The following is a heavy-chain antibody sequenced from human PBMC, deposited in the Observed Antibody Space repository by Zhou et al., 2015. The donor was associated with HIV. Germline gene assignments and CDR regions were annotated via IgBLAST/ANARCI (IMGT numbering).Heavy chain of an antibody. J-gene: IGHJ2*01. V-gene: IGHV1-69*06. CDR1: GGTFSNYG. D-gene: IGHD7-27*01. Sequence: QEELVQSGAEVKKPGSSVKVSCKASGGTFSNYGISWVRQAPGQGLEWMGGIIPTFNTASYAQKFQGRVTITADKSTNTAYINLSSLRSEDTAVYYCAREGWGSWYFDLWGRGTLVTVSS. CDR3: AREGWGSWYFDL. CDR2: IIPTFNTA.